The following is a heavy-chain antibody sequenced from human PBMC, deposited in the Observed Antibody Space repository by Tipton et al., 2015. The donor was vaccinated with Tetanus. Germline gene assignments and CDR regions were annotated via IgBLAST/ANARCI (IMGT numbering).Heavy chain of an antibody. V-gene: IGHV4-39*07. J-gene: IGHJ4*02. D-gene: IGHD3-22*01. CDR1: GVSIRSSTYF. CDR3: ARDVRGYSYDDSGYYNPSYYFDL. CDR2: IFYTGSS. Sequence: GLVKPSETLSLTCAVSGVSIRSSTYFWGWIRQPPGKGLEWIGHIFYTGSSHYNPSFESRVTISVDTSKNQFSLRLSSVTAADTAVYYCARDVRGYSYDDSGYYNPSYYFDLWGQGTLVTVSS.